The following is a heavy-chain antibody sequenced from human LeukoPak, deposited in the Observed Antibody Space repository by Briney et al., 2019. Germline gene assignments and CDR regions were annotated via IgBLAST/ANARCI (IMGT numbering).Heavy chain of an antibody. D-gene: IGHD2-21*01. CDR3: ARGSLVSNSATGL. J-gene: IGHJ4*02. CDR2: IYYSGST. CDR1: GGSISSYY. Sequence: PSETLSLTCTVSGGSISSYYWSWIRQPPGKGLEWIGYIYYSGSTNYNPSLKSRVTISVDTSKNQFSLKLSSVTAADTAVYYCARGSLVSNSATGLWGQGTLVTVSS. V-gene: IGHV4-59*01.